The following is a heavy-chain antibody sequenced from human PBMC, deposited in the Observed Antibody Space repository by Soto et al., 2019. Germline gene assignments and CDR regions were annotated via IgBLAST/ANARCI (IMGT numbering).Heavy chain of an antibody. Sequence: GGSLRLSCAASGFTFSSYGMHWVRQGPGKGLEWVAVISYDGSNKYYADSVKGRFTISRDNSKNTLYLQMNSLRAEDTAVYYCAKVLGSSPHDSSGWKNYYYYYGMDVWGQGTTVTVSS. CDR1: GFTFSSYG. CDR3: AKVLGSSPHDSSGWKNYYYYYGMDV. J-gene: IGHJ6*02. D-gene: IGHD3-22*01. V-gene: IGHV3-30*18. CDR2: ISYDGSNK.